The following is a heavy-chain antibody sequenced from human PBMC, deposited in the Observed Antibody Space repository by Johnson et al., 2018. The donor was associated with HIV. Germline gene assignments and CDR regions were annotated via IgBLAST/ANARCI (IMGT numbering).Heavy chain of an antibody. Sequence: QVQLVESGGGVVQPGRSLRLSCAASGFTFSSYGMHWVRQVPGKGLDWVAVIWYDGSNKYYADSVEGRFTISRVNSKNTLYLQMNSLTPEDTAVYYCAKEGGIRRVAWELRAYSFDIWGQGTMVTVSS. D-gene: IGHD1-26*01. CDR3: AKEGGIRRVAWELRAYSFDI. CDR1: GFTFSSYG. J-gene: IGHJ3*02. V-gene: IGHV3-33*06. CDR2: IWYDGSNK.